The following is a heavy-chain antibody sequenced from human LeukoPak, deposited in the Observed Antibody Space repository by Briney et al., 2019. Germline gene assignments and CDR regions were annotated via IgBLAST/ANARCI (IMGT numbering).Heavy chain of an antibody. J-gene: IGHJ4*02. V-gene: IGHV1-3*01. CDR2: INAGNGNT. Sequence: ASVKVSCKASGYTFTSYAMHWVRQAPGQRLEWMGWINAGNGNTKYSQKFQGRVTITADKSTSTAYMELSSLRSEDTAVYYCARREAERYCSSTSCYKPPEGWGQGTLVTVSS. CDR1: GYTFTSYA. D-gene: IGHD2-2*02. CDR3: ARREAERYCSSTSCYKPPEG.